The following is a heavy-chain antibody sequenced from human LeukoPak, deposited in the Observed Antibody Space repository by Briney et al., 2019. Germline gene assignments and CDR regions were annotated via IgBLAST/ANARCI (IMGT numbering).Heavy chain of an antibody. V-gene: IGHV3-30*18. D-gene: IGHD7-27*01. CDR3: AKDRSGLDFDY. J-gene: IGHJ4*02. CDR1: GFTFSSYG. CDR2: ISYDGSNK. Sequence: PGRSLRLSCAASGFTFSSYGMHWVRQAPGKGLEWVAVISYDGSNKYYADSVKGRFTISRDNSKNTLYLQMNSLRAEDTAVYYCAKDRSGLDFDYWGQGTLVTVSS.